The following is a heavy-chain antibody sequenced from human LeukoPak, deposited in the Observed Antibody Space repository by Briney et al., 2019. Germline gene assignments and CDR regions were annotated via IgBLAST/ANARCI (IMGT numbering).Heavy chain of an antibody. CDR2: INNDGTTT. CDR1: SFPHNNYW. D-gene: IGHD2-15*01. Sequence: GGPLRLSCVGSSFPHNNYWMLWVRESPGRGVVGVSHINNDGTTTSYADSVKGRFTFSRDNAKNTLYLQMNSLRAEDTAVYYCTRYLSGGFDSWGQGTLVTVSS. J-gene: IGHJ4*02. CDR3: TRYLSGGFDS. V-gene: IGHV3-74*01.